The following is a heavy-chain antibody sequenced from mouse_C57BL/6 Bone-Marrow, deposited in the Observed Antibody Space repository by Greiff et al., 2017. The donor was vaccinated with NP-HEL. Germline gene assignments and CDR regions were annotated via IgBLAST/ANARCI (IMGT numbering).Heavy chain of an antibody. J-gene: IGHJ4*01. V-gene: IGHV5-6*02. Sequence: EVMLVESGGDLVKPGGSLKLSCAASGFTFSSYGMSWVRQTPDKRLEWVATISSGGSYTYYPDSVKGRFTISRDNAKNTLYLQMSSLKSEDTAMYYCARGYDYDGGDYWGQGTSVTVSS. D-gene: IGHD2-4*01. CDR2: ISSGGSYT. CDR3: ARGYDYDGGDY. CDR1: GFTFSSYG.